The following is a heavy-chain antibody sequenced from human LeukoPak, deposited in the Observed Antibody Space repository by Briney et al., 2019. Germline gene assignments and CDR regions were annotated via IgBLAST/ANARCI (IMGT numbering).Heavy chain of an antibody. J-gene: IGHJ4*02. CDR2: IYYSGST. D-gene: IGHD5-18*01. V-gene: IGHV4-39*01. Sequence: SETLSLTCTVSGGSISSSSYYWGWIRQPPGKGLEWIGSIYYSGSTYYNPSLKSRVTISVDTSKNQFSLKLSSVTAADTAVYYCARRSYGLLYFDYWGQETLVTVSS. CDR1: GGSISSSSYY. CDR3: ARRSYGLLYFDY.